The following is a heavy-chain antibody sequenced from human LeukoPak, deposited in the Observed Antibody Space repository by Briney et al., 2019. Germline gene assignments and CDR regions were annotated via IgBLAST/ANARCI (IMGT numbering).Heavy chain of an antibody. CDR1: GFTSSSYW. D-gene: IGHD2-2*01. J-gene: IGHJ4*02. CDR2: INQDGSEQ. V-gene: IGHV3-7*01. Sequence: GGSLRLSCAASGFTSSSYWMSWVRQAPGKGLEWVANINQDGSEQYYVDSVKGRFTISRDNTKNSLYLQMNSLRAEDTAVYYCARVGYCSTTSCYWRAFDYWGQGTLVTVSS. CDR3: ARVGYCSTTSCYWRAFDY.